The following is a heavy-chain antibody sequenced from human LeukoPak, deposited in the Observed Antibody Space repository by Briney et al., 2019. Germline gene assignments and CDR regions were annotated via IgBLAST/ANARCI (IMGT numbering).Heavy chain of an antibody. V-gene: IGHV3-23*01. J-gene: IGHJ4*02. Sequence: DPGGTLRLSCAASGFTFSSHGMNWVRQAPGKGLEWVSGIIPSGHTTYYADSVRGRFTISRGNSRNTLYLQMNSLRAEDTAVYYCAKDDRWLQFCCWGQGTLVTVSS. CDR2: IIPSGHTT. D-gene: IGHD5-24*01. CDR1: GFTFSSHG. CDR3: AKDDRWLQFCC.